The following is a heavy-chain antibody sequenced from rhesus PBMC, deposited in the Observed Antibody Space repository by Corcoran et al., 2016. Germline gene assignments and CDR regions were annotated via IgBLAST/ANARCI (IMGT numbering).Heavy chain of an antibody. D-gene: IGHD1-20*01. V-gene: IGHV4-127*01. CDR2: INGNSGST. CDR1: GYSISSGYG. CDR3: ARGYSWNNVGWYFDL. J-gene: IGHJ2*01. Sequence: QVQLQESGPGLVKPSETLSLTCAVSGYSISSGYGWGWIRQPPGKGLEWIGEINGNSGSTNSNPSLKSRVTVSKDATKNQFSLNLSSVTAADTAVYYCARGYSWNNVGWYFDLWGPGTPITISS.